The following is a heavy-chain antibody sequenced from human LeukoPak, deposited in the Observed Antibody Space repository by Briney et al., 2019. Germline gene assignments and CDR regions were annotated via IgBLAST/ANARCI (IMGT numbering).Heavy chain of an antibody. V-gene: IGHV3-30*01. CDR3: ARDRQLRFLEWLLSH. D-gene: IGHD3-3*01. CDR1: GFTFSNAW. CDR2: ISYDGSNK. J-gene: IGHJ4*02. Sequence: GGSLRLSCAASGFTFSNAWMSWVRQAPGKGLEWVAVISYDGSNKYYADSVKGRFTISRDNSKNTLYLQMNSLRAEDTAVYYCARDRQLRFLEWLLSHWGQGTLVTVSS.